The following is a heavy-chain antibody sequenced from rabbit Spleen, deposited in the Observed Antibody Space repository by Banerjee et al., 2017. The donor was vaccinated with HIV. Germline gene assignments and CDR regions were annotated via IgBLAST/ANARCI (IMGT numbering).Heavy chain of an antibody. CDR1: GFDFSNYG. CDR3: VRDRANIGGDYGPYYFDL. CDR2: IDPIFGIT. Sequence: QEQLVESGGGLVQPGGSLKLSCKASGFDFSNYGVSWVRQAPGKGLEWIGYIDPIFGITYYANWVNGRFTISSHNAQNTLYLQLNSLTAADTATYFCVRDRANIGGDYGPYYFDLWGQGTLVTVS. V-gene: IGHV1S47*01. D-gene: IGHD2-1*01. J-gene: IGHJ4*01.